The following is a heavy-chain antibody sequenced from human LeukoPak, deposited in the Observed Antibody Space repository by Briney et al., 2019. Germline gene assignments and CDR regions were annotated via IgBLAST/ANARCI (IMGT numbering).Heavy chain of an antibody. CDR3: AKGRGYYDSSGYYRRRAFDI. CDR1: GFTFSSYA. D-gene: IGHD3-22*01. Sequence: GGSLRLSCAASGFTFSSYAMSWVRQAPGKGLEWVSAISGSGGSTYYADSVKGRLTISRDNSKNTLYLQMNSLRAEDTAVYYCAKGRGYYDSSGYYRRRAFDIWGQGTMVTVSS. J-gene: IGHJ3*02. CDR2: ISGSGGST. V-gene: IGHV3-23*01.